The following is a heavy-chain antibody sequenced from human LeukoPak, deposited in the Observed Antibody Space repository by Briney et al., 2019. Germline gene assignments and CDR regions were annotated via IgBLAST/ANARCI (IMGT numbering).Heavy chain of an antibody. J-gene: IGHJ4*02. CDR1: GFTFSTYW. Sequence: GGSLRLSCAASGFTFSTYWMHWVRQAPGKGLVWVARIKGDGSSTIYADSVKGRFTISRDNSKNTLYLQTSSLRAEDTAVYYCAKWCGYSSSCFDYWGQGTLVTVSS. V-gene: IGHV3-74*01. CDR2: IKGDGSST. CDR3: AKWCGYSSSCFDY. D-gene: IGHD6-13*01.